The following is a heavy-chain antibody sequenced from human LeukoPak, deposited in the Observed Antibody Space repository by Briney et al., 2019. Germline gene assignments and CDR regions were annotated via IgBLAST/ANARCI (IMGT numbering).Heavy chain of an antibody. J-gene: IGHJ4*02. Sequence: SVKVSCKASGGTFSSYAISWVRQAPGQGLEWMGGIIPIFGTANYAQKFQGRVTITTDESTSTAYMELSSLRSEGTAVYYCARGRGYSGYDSSYYFDYWGQGTLVTVSS. CDR2: IIPIFGTA. D-gene: IGHD5-12*01. CDR1: GGTFSSYA. V-gene: IGHV1-69*05. CDR3: ARGRGYSGYDSSYYFDY.